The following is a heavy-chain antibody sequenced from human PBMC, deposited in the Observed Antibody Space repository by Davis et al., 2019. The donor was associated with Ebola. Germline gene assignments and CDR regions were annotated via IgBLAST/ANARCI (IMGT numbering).Heavy chain of an antibody. Sequence: GESLKISCAASGFTFSTYAMSWVRHAPGKGLEWVTNIKHDGSEKYYVDAVKGRFTISRDNAKNSLFLQMNSLRAEDTAVYYCARGPSTGNSFSHWGQGTLVTVSS. D-gene: IGHD4-23*01. J-gene: IGHJ4*02. CDR2: IKHDGSEK. CDR1: GFTFSTYA. V-gene: IGHV3-7*01. CDR3: ARGPSTGNSFSH.